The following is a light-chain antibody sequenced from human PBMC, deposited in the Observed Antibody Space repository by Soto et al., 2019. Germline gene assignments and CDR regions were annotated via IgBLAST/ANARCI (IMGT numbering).Light chain of an antibody. CDR2: DVT. J-gene: IGLJ2*01. V-gene: IGLV2-14*01. CDR3: SSYTSGSTLV. Sequence: QSVLTQPASVSGSPGQSITISCTGTSSDIGAYNYVSWYQQHPGRAPKLMIYDVTNRPSGVSDRFSGSKSGNTASLTISGLQAEDEADYYCSSYTSGSTLVFGGGTKLTVL. CDR1: SSDIGAYNY.